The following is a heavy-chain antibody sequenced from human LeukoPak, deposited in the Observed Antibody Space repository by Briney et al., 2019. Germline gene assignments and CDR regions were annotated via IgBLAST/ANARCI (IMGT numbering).Heavy chain of an antibody. Sequence: SETLSLTCTVSGGSISSYYWSWIRQPPGKGLEWIGYIYYSGSTNYNPSLKSRVTISVDTSKNQFSLKLSSGTAADTAVYYCARLYRATDAFDIWGQGTMVTVSS. CDR3: ARLYRATDAFDI. CDR2: IYYSGST. V-gene: IGHV4-59*08. J-gene: IGHJ3*02. CDR1: GGSISSYY. D-gene: IGHD1-26*01.